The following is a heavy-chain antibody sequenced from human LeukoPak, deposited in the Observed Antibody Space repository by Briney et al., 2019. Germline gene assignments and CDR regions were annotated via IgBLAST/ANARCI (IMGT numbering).Heavy chain of an antibody. V-gene: IGHV5-51*01. J-gene: IGHJ6*02. Sequence: GESLKISCKGSGYTFHSYWIAWVRQMPGKGLEWMGIIYPGDSDTRYSPSFQGQVTISADKSISTAYLQWSSLKASDTAMYYCARTAAGTYYYYGMDVWGQGTTVTVSS. D-gene: IGHD6-19*01. CDR1: GYTFHSYW. CDR2: IYPGDSDT. CDR3: ARTAAGTYYYYGMDV.